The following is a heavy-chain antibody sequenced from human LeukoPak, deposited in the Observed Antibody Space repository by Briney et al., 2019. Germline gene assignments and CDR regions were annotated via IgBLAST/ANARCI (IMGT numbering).Heavy chain of an antibody. Sequence: GGSLRLSCAASGFTFSSYSMNWVRQAPGKGLEWVSYISSSSSTIYYADSVKGRFTISRDNAKNSLYLQMNSLRAEDTAVYYCARGGSWYYYDSSGYFDIWGQGTMVTVSS. J-gene: IGHJ3*02. D-gene: IGHD3-22*01. V-gene: IGHV3-48*04. CDR3: ARGGSWYYYDSSGYFDI. CDR2: ISSSSSTI. CDR1: GFTFSSYS.